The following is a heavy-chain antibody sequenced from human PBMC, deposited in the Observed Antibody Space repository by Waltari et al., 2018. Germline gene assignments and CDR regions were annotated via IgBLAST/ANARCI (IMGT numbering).Heavy chain of an antibody. CDR3: VRGGGFRWFDV. D-gene: IGHD2-15*01. V-gene: IGHV4-59*02. J-gene: IGHJ2*01. CDR1: GDTVDLYY. CDR2: ISYSEGP. Sequence: QLQLQESGPGLVKSSATLSLTCTVTGDTVDLYYWSWVRQSSGKTFEWLGYISYSEGPQYNPAVQSRLTLSLDTSKNHFFLSLRAVTAADTGLYFCVRGGGFRWFDVWGHGTLVSVPS.